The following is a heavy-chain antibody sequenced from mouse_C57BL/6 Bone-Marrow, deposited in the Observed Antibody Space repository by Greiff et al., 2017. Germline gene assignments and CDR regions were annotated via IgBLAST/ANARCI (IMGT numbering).Heavy chain of an antibody. D-gene: IGHD4-1*01. CDR1: GFSLTSYD. Sequence: VQLKESGPGLVAPSQSLSITCTVSGFSLTSYDISWIRRPPGKGLEWLGVIWTGGGTNYNSAFMSRLSISKDNSKSQVFLKMNSLQTDDTAIYYCVRELAWFAYWGQGTLVTVSA. J-gene: IGHJ3*01. CDR3: VRELAWFAY. CDR2: IWTGGGT. V-gene: IGHV2-9-2*01.